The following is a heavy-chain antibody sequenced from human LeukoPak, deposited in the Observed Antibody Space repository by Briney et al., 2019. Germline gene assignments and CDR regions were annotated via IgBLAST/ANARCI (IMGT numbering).Heavy chain of an antibody. V-gene: IGHV3-7*01. J-gene: IGHJ4*02. Sequence: PGGSLRLSCAASGFTFSSYWMRWVRQAPGKGLEGVANIKNDGSEEYYVDSVKGRFTISRDNVKNSLFLQMNSLTVEDTAVYYCARAIRGSAVDTGDRWGQGTLVTVSS. CDR1: GFTFSSYW. D-gene: IGHD3-10*01. CDR3: ARAIRGSAVDTGDR. CDR2: IKNDGSEE.